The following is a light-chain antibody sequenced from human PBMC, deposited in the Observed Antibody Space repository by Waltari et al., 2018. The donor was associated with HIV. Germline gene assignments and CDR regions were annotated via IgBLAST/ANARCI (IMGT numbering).Light chain of an antibody. CDR2: DKH. CDR3: GAWDSSLSVVV. CDR1: RPNIGNNY. V-gene: IGLV1-51*01. Sequence: QSVLTQPPSVSAAPGQKVTISCSGSRPNIGNNYVYWSHQVPGPALQLLIYDKHKRPSGIPDRFSGSKSGTSATLGITGLQTGDEADYYCGAWDSSLSVVVFGGGTKLTVL. J-gene: IGLJ2*01.